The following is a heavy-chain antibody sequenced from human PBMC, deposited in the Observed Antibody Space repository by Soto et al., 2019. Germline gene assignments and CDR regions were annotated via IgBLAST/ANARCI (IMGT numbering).Heavy chain of an antibody. V-gene: IGHV1-18*01. D-gene: IGHD1-1*01. CDR1: GYTFTSYG. CDR3: ARGRYGDY. CDR2: ISAHNGNT. J-gene: IGHJ4*02. Sequence: QVHLVQSGAEVKKPGASVKVSCKGSGYTFTSYGITWVRQAPGQGLEWMGWISAHNGNTDYAQRLQGRVTVTRYTSTSTAYMELTSLRSDDTAVYYCARGRYGDYWGQGALVTVSS.